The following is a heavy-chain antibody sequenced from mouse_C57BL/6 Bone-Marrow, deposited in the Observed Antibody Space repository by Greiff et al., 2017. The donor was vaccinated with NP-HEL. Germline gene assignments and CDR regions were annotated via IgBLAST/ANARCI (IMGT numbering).Heavy chain of an antibody. CDR3: ARSVGHSNFAY. V-gene: IGHV8-12*01. Sequence: QVTLKESGPGILQSSQTLSLTCSFSGFSLSTSGMGVSWIRQPSGKGLEWLAHIYWDDDKRYNPSLKSRLTISKDTSRNQVFLKITSVDTADTATYYCARSVGHSNFAYWGQGTLVTVSA. D-gene: IGHD2-5*01. CDR1: GFSLSTSGMG. CDR2: IYWDDDK. J-gene: IGHJ3*01.